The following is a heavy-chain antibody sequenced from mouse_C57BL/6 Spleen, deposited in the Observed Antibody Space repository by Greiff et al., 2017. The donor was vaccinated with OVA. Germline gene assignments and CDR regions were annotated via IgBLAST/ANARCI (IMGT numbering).Heavy chain of an antibody. CDR1: GYTFTSSW. D-gene: IGHD1-1*01. Sequence: QVQLQQPGAELVRPGTSVQLSCKASGYTFTSSWMHWVKQRPGQGLEWIGVIDPSDSYTNYNQKFKGKATLTVDTSSSTAYMQLSSLTSEDSAVYYCARLRTTVVADYWGQGTTLTVSS. J-gene: IGHJ2*01. CDR3: ARLRTTVVADY. CDR2: IDPSDSYT. V-gene: IGHV1-59*01.